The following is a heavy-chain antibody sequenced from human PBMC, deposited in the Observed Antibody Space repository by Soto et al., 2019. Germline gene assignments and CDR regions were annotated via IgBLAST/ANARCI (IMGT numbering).Heavy chain of an antibody. J-gene: IGHJ5*02. D-gene: IGHD3-10*01. V-gene: IGHV3-66*01. CDR3: ARFRGSLPLRARFDP. CDR2: IQSGGPT. CDR1: GFTVSSKY. Sequence: GGSLRLSCAASGFTVSSKYMSWVRQAPGKGLEWVSLIQSGGPTYYADSVKGRFTISRDTSENTLYLQMNSLRAEDTAVYYCARFRGSLPLRARFDPWGQGTLVTVSS.